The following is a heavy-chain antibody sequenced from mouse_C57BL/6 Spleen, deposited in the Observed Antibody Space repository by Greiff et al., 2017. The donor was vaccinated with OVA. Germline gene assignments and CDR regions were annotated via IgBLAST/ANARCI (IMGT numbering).Heavy chain of an antibody. J-gene: IGHJ1*03. CDR1: GYTFTSYW. Sequence: QVQLQQPGTELVKPGASVKLSCKASGYTFTSYWMHWVKQRPGQGLEWIGNINPSNGGTNYNEKFKSKATLTVDTSSSTAYMQLSSLTSEDSAVYYCARGSSYGYWYFDVWGTGTTVTVSS. CDR2: INPSNGGT. D-gene: IGHD1-1*01. V-gene: IGHV1-53*01. CDR3: ARGSSYGYWYFDV.